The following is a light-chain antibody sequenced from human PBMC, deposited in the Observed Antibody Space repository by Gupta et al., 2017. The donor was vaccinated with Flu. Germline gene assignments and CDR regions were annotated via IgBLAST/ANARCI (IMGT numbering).Light chain of an antibody. J-gene: IGKJ4*01. Sequence: KLWKAPRLLIYGASTMGSGIPDQFIGSGSGRAFTLTISSLQSEDFAVYYCQQYYNCPPLTFGGGTKVEVK. V-gene: IGKV3-15*01. CDR3: QQYYNCPPLT. CDR2: GAS.